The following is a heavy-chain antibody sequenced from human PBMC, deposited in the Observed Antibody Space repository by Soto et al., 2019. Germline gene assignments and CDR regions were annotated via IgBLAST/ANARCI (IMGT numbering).Heavy chain of an antibody. CDR3: AKVGYDTYGYYLRSLDY. CDR2: ISGSGNTI. CDR1: GFTFSTNA. J-gene: IGHJ4*02. V-gene: IGHV3-23*01. D-gene: IGHD3-3*01. Sequence: GGSLRLSCAASGFTFSTNAMSWVRQAPGMGLEFVSLISGSGNTIYYADSVKGRFTISRDNSKNTVSLQMNSLRAEDTAVYYCAKVGYDTYGYYLRSLDYWGQGTLVTVSS.